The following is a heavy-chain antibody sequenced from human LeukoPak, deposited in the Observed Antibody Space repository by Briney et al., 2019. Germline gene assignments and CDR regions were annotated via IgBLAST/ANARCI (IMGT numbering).Heavy chain of an antibody. Sequence: GGSLRLSCAASGFTFSSYWMTWVRQVPGKGLEWVANIKQDGSEKYYVDSVKGRFTISRDNAKNSLFLQMDSLRAEDTAVYYCARGGYSTSSYWGQGTLVTVSS. CDR1: GFTFSSYW. J-gene: IGHJ4*02. V-gene: IGHV3-7*01. D-gene: IGHD6-6*01. CDR2: IKQDGSEK. CDR3: ARGGYSTSSY.